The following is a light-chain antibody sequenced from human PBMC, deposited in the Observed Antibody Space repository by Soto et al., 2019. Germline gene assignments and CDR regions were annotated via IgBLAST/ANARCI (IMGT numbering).Light chain of an antibody. CDR3: SSYTSSSTFEV. CDR1: SSDVGSYNR. V-gene: IGLV2-18*02. Sequence: QSVLTQPPSVSGSPGQSVTISCTGTSSDVGSYNRVSWYQQPPGTAPKLMIYEVSNRPSGVPDRFSGSKSGNTASLTISGLQAEDEADYYCSSYTSSSTFEVFGTGSKVTVL. CDR2: EVS. J-gene: IGLJ1*01.